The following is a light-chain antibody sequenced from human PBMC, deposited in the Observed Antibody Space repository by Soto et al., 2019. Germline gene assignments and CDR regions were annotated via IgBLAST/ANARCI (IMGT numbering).Light chain of an antibody. CDR2: GAS. J-gene: IGKJ2*01. Sequence: EIVLTQSPGTLSLSPGERATLSCRASQSVTRNYLAWYQQKPGQAPRILIYGASSRDTGIPDRFSGSGSGTDFTLTITRLEPEDFAVYYWQQYGGSPQAFGQGTKLEIK. V-gene: IGKV3-20*01. CDR3: QQYGGSPQA. CDR1: QSVTRNY.